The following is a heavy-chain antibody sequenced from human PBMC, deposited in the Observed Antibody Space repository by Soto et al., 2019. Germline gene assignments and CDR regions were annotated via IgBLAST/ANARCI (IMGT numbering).Heavy chain of an antibody. CDR3: ARDTAMVMSGLFDY. Sequence: ASVKVSCKASGYTFTSYGISWVRQAPGQGLEWMGWISAYNGNTNYAQKLQGRVTMTTDTSTSTAYMELRSLRSDDTAVYYCARDTAMVMSGLFDYWGQGTLVTVSS. V-gene: IGHV1-18*01. CDR1: GYTFTSYG. CDR2: ISAYNGNT. D-gene: IGHD5-18*01. J-gene: IGHJ4*02.